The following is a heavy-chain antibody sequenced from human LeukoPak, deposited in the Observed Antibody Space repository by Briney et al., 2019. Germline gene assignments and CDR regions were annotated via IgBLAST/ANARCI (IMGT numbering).Heavy chain of an antibody. V-gene: IGHV4-34*10. CDR3: TRMTTGHDY. J-gene: IGHJ4*02. CDR1: GVSFNNYY. Sequence: SETLSLTCAVSGVSFNNYYWSWVRQTPGKGLEWIGEINHSGYHNDSPSLKSRLTLSIKTSSKKFSLNLMTVPIADDAVYYCTRMTTGHDYWGQGTLVTVSS. D-gene: IGHD4-17*01. CDR2: INHSGYH.